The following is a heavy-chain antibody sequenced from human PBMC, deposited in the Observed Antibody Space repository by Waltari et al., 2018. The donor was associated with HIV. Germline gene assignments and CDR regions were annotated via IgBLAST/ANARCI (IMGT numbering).Heavy chain of an antibody. CDR3: ARDGPAPKNIYHYYGMDV. Sequence: QVQLVESGGGVVRPGRYLRLSCAASRYIFSGYAMHCVRQPPGKGLEWVAVISYDGTNKYYAESVRGRFTISRDNSENTLYLEMNSLKPDDTAVYYCARDGPAPKNIYHYYGMDVWGQGTTVTVSS. V-gene: IGHV3-30-3*01. CDR2: ISYDGTNK. D-gene: IGHD2-2*01. J-gene: IGHJ6*02. CDR1: RYIFSGYA.